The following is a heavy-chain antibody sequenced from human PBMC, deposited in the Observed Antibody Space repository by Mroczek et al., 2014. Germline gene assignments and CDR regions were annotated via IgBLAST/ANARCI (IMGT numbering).Heavy chain of an antibody. Sequence: VQLVESGGGLIQPGGSLRLSCAASGFTVSSNYMSWVRQAPGKGLEWVSVIYSGGSTYYADSVKGRFTISRDNSKNTLYLQMNSLRAEDTAVYYCARGGEDSYGYELFGYWGQGTLVTVSS. CDR2: IYSGGST. CDR3: ARGGEDSYGYELFGY. V-gene: IGHV3-53*01. CDR1: GFTVSSNY. J-gene: IGHJ4*02. D-gene: IGHD5-18*01.